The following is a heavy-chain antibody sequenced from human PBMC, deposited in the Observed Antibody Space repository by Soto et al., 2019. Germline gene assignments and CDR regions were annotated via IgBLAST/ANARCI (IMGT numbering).Heavy chain of an antibody. V-gene: IGHV4-31*03. J-gene: IGHJ4*02. D-gene: IGHD3-3*01. CDR3: ARGGFWSGYVEY. Sequence: QVQLQESGPGLVKPSQTLSLTCTVSGGSISSNDYFWNWIRQHPGKGPESIGYIYDSETTYYNPSLKSRVTNSVDTSKNQFFLELRSVTAADTAVYSCARGGFWSGYVEYWGRGTLVTVSS. CDR1: GGSISSNDYF. CDR2: IYDSETT.